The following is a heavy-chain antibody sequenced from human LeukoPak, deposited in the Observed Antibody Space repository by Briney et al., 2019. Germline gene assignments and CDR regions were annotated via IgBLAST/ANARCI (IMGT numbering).Heavy chain of an antibody. CDR1: GGSISSGSYY. J-gene: IGHJ6*03. D-gene: IGHD6-19*01. CDR3: ARVNSSGWFGAYYYMDV. CDR2: IYYSGST. V-gene: IGHV4-39*07. Sequence: SETLSLTCTVSGGSISSGSYYWGWIRQPPGKGLEWIGSIYYSGSTYYNPSLKSRVTISVDTSKNQFSLKLSSVTAADTAVYYCARVNSSGWFGAYYYMDVWGKGTTVTVSS.